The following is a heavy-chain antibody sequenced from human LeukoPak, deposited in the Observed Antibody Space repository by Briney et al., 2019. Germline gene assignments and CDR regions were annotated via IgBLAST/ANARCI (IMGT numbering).Heavy chain of an antibody. CDR1: GASISSSSYY. CDR3: ARRAYCSSTSCYYYYYYGMEV. V-gene: IGHV4-39*01. CDR2: SYYSGST. J-gene: IGHJ6*02. D-gene: IGHD2-2*01. Sequence: SETLSLTCTVAGASISSSSYYWGWIREPPGKGLEGIGSSYYSGSTYYNPSVKSRVTISVDTSKNQFSLKLSSVTAADTAVYYCARRAYCSSTSCYYYYYYGMEVWGQGITVTVSS.